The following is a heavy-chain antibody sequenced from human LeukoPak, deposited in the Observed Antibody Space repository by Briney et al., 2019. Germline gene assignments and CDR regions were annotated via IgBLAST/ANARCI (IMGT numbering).Heavy chain of an antibody. CDR1: GFTFSSYS. CDR2: ISSSSSYI. Sequence: GGSLRLSCAASGFTFSSYSMNWVRQAPGKGLEWVSSISSSSSYIYYADSVKGRFTISRDNAKNSLYLQMNSLRAEDTAVYYCANAPNRNWFDPWGQGTLVTVSS. CDR3: ANAPNRNWFDP. V-gene: IGHV3-21*01. D-gene: IGHD1-14*01. J-gene: IGHJ5*02.